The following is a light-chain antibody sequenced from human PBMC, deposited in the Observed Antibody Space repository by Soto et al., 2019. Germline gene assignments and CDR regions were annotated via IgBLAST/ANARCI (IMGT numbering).Light chain of an antibody. V-gene: IGKV3-15*01. CDR1: QSVSTN. J-gene: IGKJ1*01. Sequence: EIVMTQSPGTLSVSPGEGATLSCRASQSVSTNLAWYQQKTDQAPRLLIYGASTTATGMPARFSGSGSGTEFTLTISSLQSEDFAVYYCQQYYTWPRTFGQGTRVEIK. CDR3: QQYYTWPRT. CDR2: GAS.